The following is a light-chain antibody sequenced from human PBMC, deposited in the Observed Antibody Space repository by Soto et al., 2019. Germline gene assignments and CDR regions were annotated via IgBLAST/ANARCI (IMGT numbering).Light chain of an antibody. CDR2: EVS. CDR3: CSYAGSSTLV. Sequence: QSASVSGSPGQSITISCTGTSSDVGSYNLVSWYQQHPGKAPKLMIYEVSKRPSGVSNRFSGSKSGNMASLTISGLQAEDEADYYCCSYAGSSTLVFGGGTKLTVL. CDR1: SSDVGSYNL. J-gene: IGLJ2*01. V-gene: IGLV2-23*02.